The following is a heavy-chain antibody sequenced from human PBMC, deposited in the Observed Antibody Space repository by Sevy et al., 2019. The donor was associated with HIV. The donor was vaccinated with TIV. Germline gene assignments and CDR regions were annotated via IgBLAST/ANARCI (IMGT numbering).Heavy chain of an antibody. CDR2: ISYRGAT. Sequence: SETLSLTCSVSGGSIATFGSFWGWIRQPPGKGLEWIGDISYRGATNYNPSLKSRATISVDTSKSQLSLKLTSLTPADTAVHYCARIYDHWGQGVLVTVSS. CDR1: GGSIATFGSF. J-gene: IGHJ5*02. CDR3: ARIYDH. V-gene: IGHV4-39*01.